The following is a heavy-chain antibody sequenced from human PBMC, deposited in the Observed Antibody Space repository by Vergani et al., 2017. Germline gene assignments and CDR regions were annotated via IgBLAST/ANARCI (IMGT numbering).Heavy chain of an antibody. CDR3: ARHLRQLARNDVFDI. CDR2: IYDSRNN. J-gene: IGHJ3*02. Sequence: QLQLQESGPRLVKPSETLSLQCSLSGLFISNNNYYWGWIRQPPGKGLEWIGSIYDSRNNNYSPSLKSRVSISVDTSKNQFSLNLTSVTAADTAVYYCARHLRQLARNDVFDIWGHGTLVTVAS. V-gene: IGHV4-39*01. CDR1: GLFISNNNYY. D-gene: IGHD6-6*01.